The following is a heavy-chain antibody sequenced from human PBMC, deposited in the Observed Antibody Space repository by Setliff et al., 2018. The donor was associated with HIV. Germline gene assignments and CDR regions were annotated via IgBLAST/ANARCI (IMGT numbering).Heavy chain of an antibody. V-gene: IGHV3-49*03. CDR2: IRSKAYGGTT. Sequence: VLPGGSLRLSCKASGFTFGDYAMSWFRQAPGKGLEGVGFIRSKAYGGTTEYAASVKGRFTISRDDSKSIAYLQMNSLKTEDTAVYYCTSGGTSPFFHYWGQGTLVTVS. CDR3: TSGGTSPFFHY. J-gene: IGHJ4*02. CDR1: GFTFGDYA. D-gene: IGHD3-16*01.